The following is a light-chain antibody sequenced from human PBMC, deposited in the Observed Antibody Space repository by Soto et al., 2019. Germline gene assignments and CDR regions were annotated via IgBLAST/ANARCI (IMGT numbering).Light chain of an antibody. V-gene: IGLV2-11*01. Sequence: SALTQPRPVSGSPGQSVTISCTGTSSDVGGYNYVSWYQQHPGKAPKLMIYDVSKRPSGVPDRFSGSKSGNTASLTISGLQAEDEADYYCCSYAGSYTLVFGGGTKVTV. CDR2: DVS. CDR1: SSDVGGYNY. CDR3: CSYAGSYTLV. J-gene: IGLJ2*01.